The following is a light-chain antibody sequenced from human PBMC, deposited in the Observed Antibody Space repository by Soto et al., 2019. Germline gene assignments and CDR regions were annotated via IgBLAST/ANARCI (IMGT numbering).Light chain of an antibody. J-gene: IGKJ3*01. Sequence: SASVGASALIICRASQSISSWLAWYQQKPGKAPKLLIYDASSLESGVPSRFSGSGSGTEFTLTICSLQPDNLASYYFPQYHINCFGPGSKVDFK. CDR3: PQYHINC. CDR2: DAS. V-gene: IGKV1-5*02. CDR1: QSISSW.